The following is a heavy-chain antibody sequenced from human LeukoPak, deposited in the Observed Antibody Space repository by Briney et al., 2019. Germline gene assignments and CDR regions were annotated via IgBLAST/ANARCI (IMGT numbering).Heavy chain of an antibody. CDR2: MNPNSGNT. V-gene: IGHV1-8*01. Sequence: ASVKVSCKASGYTFTSYDINWVRQATGQGLEWMGWMNPNSGNTGYAQKFQGRVTMTRNTSISTAYMELSSLRSEDTAVYYCARAEGSGSLYYYYMDVWGKGTTVTISS. CDR1: GYTFTSYD. CDR3: ARAEGSGSLYYYYMDV. J-gene: IGHJ6*03. D-gene: IGHD3-10*01.